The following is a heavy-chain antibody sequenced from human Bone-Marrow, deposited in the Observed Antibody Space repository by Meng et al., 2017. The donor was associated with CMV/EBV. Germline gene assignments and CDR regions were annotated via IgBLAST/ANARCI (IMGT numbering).Heavy chain of an antibody. J-gene: IGHJ3*02. CDR2: IYYIGTT. D-gene: IGHD3-10*01. Sequence: SETLSLTCTVSGDSISTGSHYWGWIRQPPGKGLEWIATIYYIGTTYSSPSLKSRATISMDTSKNQFFLKVRSVTTADTAVYFCALREFGNAFDIWGQGTMVTVSS. CDR3: ALREFGNAFDI. CDR1: GDSISTGSHY. V-gene: IGHV4-39*01.